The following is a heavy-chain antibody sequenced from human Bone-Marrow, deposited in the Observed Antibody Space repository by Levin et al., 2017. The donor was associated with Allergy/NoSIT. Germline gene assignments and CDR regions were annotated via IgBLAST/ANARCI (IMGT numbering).Heavy chain of an antibody. Sequence: PSETLSLTCAVSGGSISSNNWWTWVRQPPGKGLEWIGEIHHSGRTNYSPSFKSRVTISVDKSKNQFSLKLTCVTAADTGVYYCARNTDFWGRGTLVTVSS. J-gene: IGHJ4*02. CDR1: GGSISSNNW. D-gene: IGHD2/OR15-2a*01. V-gene: IGHV4-4*02. CDR3: ARNTDF. CDR2: IHHSGRT.